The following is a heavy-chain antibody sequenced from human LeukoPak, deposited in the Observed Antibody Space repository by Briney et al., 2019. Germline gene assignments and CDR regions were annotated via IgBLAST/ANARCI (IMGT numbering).Heavy chain of an antibody. Sequence: SETLSLTCAVYGGSFSGYYWSWIRQPPRKGREWIGEINHSGSTNYNPSLKSRVTISVDTSKNQFSLKLSSVTAADTAVYYCARRPGYCPNGVCYKRNWFDPWGQGTLVTVSS. D-gene: IGHD2-8*01. V-gene: IGHV4-34*01. CDR2: INHSGST. CDR3: ARRPGYCPNGVCYKRNWFDP. CDR1: GGSFSGYY. J-gene: IGHJ5*02.